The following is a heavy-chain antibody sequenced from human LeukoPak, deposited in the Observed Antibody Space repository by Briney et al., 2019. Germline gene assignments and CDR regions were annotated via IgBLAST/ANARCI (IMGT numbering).Heavy chain of an antibody. V-gene: IGHV3-74*01. J-gene: IGHJ4*02. CDR2: IYVDGRTA. CDR3: ARERVLGYYDILTGREPLDY. D-gene: IGHD3-9*01. Sequence: GGSLRLSCVAPGFTFSNYWMHWVRQPPGKGLVWVSRIYVDGRTANYADSVKGRFTISRDNSKNTLYLQMNSLRAEDTAVYYCARERVLGYYDILTGREPLDYWGQGTLVTVSS. CDR1: GFTFSNYW.